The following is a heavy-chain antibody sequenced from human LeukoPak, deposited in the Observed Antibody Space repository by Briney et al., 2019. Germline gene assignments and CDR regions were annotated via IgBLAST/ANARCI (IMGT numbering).Heavy chain of an antibody. J-gene: IGHJ4*02. Sequence: GGSLRLSCAASGFTLSDYYIDWVRQAPGKGLEWLGRSRNKANSFTTEYAASVKGRFTISRDDSKNSLYLQMNSLKTEDMAVYYCARSSGRSVFDYWGQGTLVAVSS. CDR3: ARSSGRSVFDY. D-gene: IGHD1-26*01. V-gene: IGHV3-72*01. CDR1: GFTLSDYY. CDR2: SRNKANSFTT.